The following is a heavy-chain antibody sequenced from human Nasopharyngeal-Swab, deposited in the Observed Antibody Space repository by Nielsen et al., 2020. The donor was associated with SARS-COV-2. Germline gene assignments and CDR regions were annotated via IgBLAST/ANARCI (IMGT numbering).Heavy chain of an antibody. V-gene: IGHV1-24*01. D-gene: IGHD2-15*01. CDR1: GYTLTELS. CDR2: FDPEDGET. J-gene: IGHJ5*02. CDR3: ATSPAVVAANWFDP. Sequence: ASVKVSCKVSGYTLTELSMHWVRQAPGKGLEWMGGFDPEDGETIYAQKFQGRVTMTEDTSTDTDYMELSSLRSEDTAVYYCATSPAVVAANWFDPWGQGTLVTVSS.